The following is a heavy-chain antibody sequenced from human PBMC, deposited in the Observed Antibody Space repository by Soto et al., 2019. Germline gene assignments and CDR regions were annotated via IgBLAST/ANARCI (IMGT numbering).Heavy chain of an antibody. Sequence: GGPLRLSCTTSGFSFGDYALNWVRQPPGKGLEWVGLIRSKEFGGAREYAASVKDRFIISRDDSKGIAYLQINGLRTEDTAVYYCTRERLEIFDFWGLGTLVTVS. CDR1: GFSFGDYA. CDR3: TRERLEIFDF. J-gene: IGHJ5*01. CDR2: IRSKEFGGAR. V-gene: IGHV3-49*04.